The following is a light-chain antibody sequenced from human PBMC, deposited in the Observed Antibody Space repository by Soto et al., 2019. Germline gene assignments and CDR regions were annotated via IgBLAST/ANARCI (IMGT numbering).Light chain of an antibody. Sequence: EIVLIQSPATLSLSLGERATLSCRASQSVSSSLAWYQQNPGQAPRLLIFDASNRATGIPVRFSGSGSGTDFTLTISSLEPEDFTVYYCQQHSDWPLTFGGGTRVEIK. J-gene: IGKJ4*01. CDR3: QQHSDWPLT. V-gene: IGKV3-11*01. CDR2: DAS. CDR1: QSVSSS.